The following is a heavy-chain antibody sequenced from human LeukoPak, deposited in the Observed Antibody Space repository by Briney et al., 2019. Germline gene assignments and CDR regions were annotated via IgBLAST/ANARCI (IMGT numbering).Heavy chain of an antibody. CDR2: IKQDGSDK. V-gene: IGHV3-7*01. CDR3: ASTGSCSF. CDR1: GPAFCNYW. J-gene: IGHJ3*01. Sequence: QAGGSLRLSCAASGPAFCNYWMTSARQPPGSGLEWVANIKQDGSDKTYEDSVKGRFTISRDNAKNSLYLQMNSLRAEDTAVYYCASTGSCSFWGQGTTVTVSS. D-gene: IGHD1-14*01.